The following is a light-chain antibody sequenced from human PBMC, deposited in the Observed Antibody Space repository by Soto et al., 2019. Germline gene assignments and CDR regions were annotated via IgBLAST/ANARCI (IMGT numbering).Light chain of an antibody. J-gene: IGKJ4*01. CDR1: QSISIY. CDR2: DTS. CDR3: QNRDNWPPLT. V-gene: IGKV3-11*01. Sequence: EIVLTQSPATLSLSPGERATLSCRASQSISIYLAWYQQKPGQAPRLLIYDTSNRPPGIPARFRGGGSGTDFTLTISSLEPEDFAVYYCQNRDNWPPLTFGGGTRVEIK.